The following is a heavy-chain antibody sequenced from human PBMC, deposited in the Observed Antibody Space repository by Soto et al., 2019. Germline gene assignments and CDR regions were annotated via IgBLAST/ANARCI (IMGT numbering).Heavy chain of an antibody. J-gene: IGHJ4*02. V-gene: IGHV4-59*01. CDR2: IYYSGST. CDR3: ARTSGGVVVT. D-gene: IGHD2-2*01. CDR1: GGSISSYY. Sequence: SETLSLTCTVSGGSISSYYWSWILQPPGKGLEWIGYIYYSGSTNYNPSLKSRVTISVDTSKNQFSLKLRYVTAAETAVYYCARTSGGVVVTWGQGTLVTVSS.